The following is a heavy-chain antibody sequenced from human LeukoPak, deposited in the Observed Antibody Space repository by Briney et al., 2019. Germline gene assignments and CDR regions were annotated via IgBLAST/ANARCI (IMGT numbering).Heavy chain of an antibody. J-gene: IGHJ4*02. CDR3: VRSSMAAAGPFDY. D-gene: IGHD6-13*01. V-gene: IGHV3-33*01. CDR1: GFTFSSYG. Sequence: GGSLRLSCAASGFTFSSYGLHWVRQAPGKGLKWVTVIWYDGSNKYYADSVKGRFTISRDNSKNTLYLQMNSLRAEDTAVYYCVRSSMAAAGPFDYWGQGILVTVSS. CDR2: IWYDGSNK.